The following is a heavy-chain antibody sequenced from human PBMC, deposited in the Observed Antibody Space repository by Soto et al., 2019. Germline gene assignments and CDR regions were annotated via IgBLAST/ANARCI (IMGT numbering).Heavy chain of an antibody. J-gene: IGHJ4*02. D-gene: IGHD3-10*01. V-gene: IGHV4-39*01. CDR2: IYYSGST. Sequence: PSETLSLTCTVSGGSLSSSSYYWGWIRQPPGKGLEWIGSIYYSGSTYYNPSLKSRVTISVDTSKNQFSLKLSSVTAADTAVYYCARNYGSGSYYTNYFDPWGQGTLVTVSS. CDR1: GGSLSSSSYY. CDR3: ARNYGSGSYYTNYFDP.